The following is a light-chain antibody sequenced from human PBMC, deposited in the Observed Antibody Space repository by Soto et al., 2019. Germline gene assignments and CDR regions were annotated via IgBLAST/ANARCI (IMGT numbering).Light chain of an antibody. CDR1: QSVSSNY. J-gene: IGKJ1*01. CDR3: RQYGSSPPT. CDR2: GAS. V-gene: IGKV3-20*01. Sequence: EIVLTQSPGTLSLSPGERATLSCRASQSVSSNYLAWYQRKPGQAPRLLIYGASSRAIDIPNRFSGSGSGTDFPLTITRLEPEDFAVYYCRQYGSSPPTFGQGTKVEI.